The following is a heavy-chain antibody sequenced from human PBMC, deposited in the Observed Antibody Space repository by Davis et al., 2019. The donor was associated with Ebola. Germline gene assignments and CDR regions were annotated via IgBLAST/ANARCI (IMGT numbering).Heavy chain of an antibody. V-gene: IGHV4-4*02. J-gene: IGHJ6*02. Sequence: SETLSLTCTVSGGSISSYYWSWVRQPPGKGLEWIGEIYHSGSTNYNPSLKSRVTISVDKSKNQFSLKLSSVTAADTAVYYCARADYYYGMDVWGQGTTVTVSS. CDR3: ARADYYYGMDV. CDR1: GGSISSYY. CDR2: IYHSGST.